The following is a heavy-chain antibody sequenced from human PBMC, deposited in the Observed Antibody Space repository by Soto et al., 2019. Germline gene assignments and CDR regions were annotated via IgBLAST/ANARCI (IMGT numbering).Heavy chain of an antibody. CDR2: ISYDGTAK. J-gene: IGHJ6*02. Sequence: QVRLVESGGGVVQPGRSLRLSCAASGFDFSDYGMHWVRQAPGEGLEWVTVISYDGTAKYYKESVKGRFTTSRDNSKKTLYLQIDSLRVEDTAVYYCAKDEGRFLRNYFNYGIDVWGLGTTVTVSS. V-gene: IGHV3-33*03. CDR1: GFDFSDYG. D-gene: IGHD3-3*01. CDR3: AKDEGRFLRNYFNYGIDV.